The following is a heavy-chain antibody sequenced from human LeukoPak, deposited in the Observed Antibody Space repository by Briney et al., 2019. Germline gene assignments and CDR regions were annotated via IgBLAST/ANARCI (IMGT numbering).Heavy chain of an antibody. CDR3: ARGRSGSYYDY. Sequence: ASVKVYCKASGYTFTSHGITWVRQAPGQGFEWMGWISAYNGDTKYPETSQVRATLTTDTSTNTVYMELRNLKSDDTAVYYCARGRSGSYYDYWGQGTLITVSS. J-gene: IGHJ4*02. CDR1: GYTFTSHG. V-gene: IGHV1-18*01. D-gene: IGHD3-10*01. CDR2: ISAYNGDT.